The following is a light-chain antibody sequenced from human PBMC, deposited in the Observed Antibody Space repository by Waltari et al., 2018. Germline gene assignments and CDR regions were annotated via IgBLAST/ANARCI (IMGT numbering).Light chain of an antibody. CDR1: QCVSNS. CDR3: QQTSRTPIT. V-gene: IGKV1-39*01. Sequence: IEPTQSPPSLSASVRDRVTITCRASQCVSNSLNWYQQKPGNAPKLLIFGASNLHSGVPAKFSGSGSGTDFTLTISSLQPEDSATYYCQQTSRTPITFGQGTRVEIK. J-gene: IGKJ5*01. CDR2: GAS.